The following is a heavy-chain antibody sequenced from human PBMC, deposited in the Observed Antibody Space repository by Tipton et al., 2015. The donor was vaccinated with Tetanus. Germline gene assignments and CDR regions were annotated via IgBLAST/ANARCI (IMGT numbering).Heavy chain of an antibody. V-gene: IGHV3-33*01. CDR1: GFTFSSYG. D-gene: IGHD6-13*01. Sequence: CAASGFTFSSYGMHWVRQAPGKGLEWVAVIWYDGSNKYYADSVKGRFTISRDNSKNTLYLQMNSLRAEDTAVYYCARDAAAAGKDYYYGMDVWGQGTTVTVSS. J-gene: IGHJ6*02. CDR3: ARDAAAAGKDYYYGMDV. CDR2: IWYDGSNK.